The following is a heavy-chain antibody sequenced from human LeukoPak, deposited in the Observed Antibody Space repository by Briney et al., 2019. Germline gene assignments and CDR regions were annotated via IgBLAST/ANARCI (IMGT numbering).Heavy chain of an antibody. CDR1: GFTFSTYA. CDR2: ISGRGSST. V-gene: IGHV3-23*01. D-gene: IGHD6-6*01. CDR3: AREYSSSSGRSFDY. Sequence: PGGSLRLSCAASGFTFSTYAMGWVRQAPGKGLEWVSGISGRGSSTYYSDSVKGRFTISRDNSRNTLSLQMTSLRAEDTAVYYCAREYSSSSGRSFDYWGQGTLVTVSP. J-gene: IGHJ4*02.